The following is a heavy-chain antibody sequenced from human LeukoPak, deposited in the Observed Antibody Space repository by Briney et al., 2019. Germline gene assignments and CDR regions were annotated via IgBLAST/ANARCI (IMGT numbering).Heavy chain of an antibody. V-gene: IGHV3-9*01. J-gene: IGHJ6*02. CDR2: ISWNGGSL. Sequence: GRSLRLSCVASGFTFDDYVLHWVRLAPGRGLEWVSGISWNGGSLGYAASVKGRFTISRDNSKNSLYLQMNSLRPEDTALYYCSRDAGHACASGGCPRWAGVDVWGRGTAVTVSS. CDR3: SRDAGHACASGGCPRWAGVDV. CDR1: GFTFDDYV. D-gene: IGHD4-23*01.